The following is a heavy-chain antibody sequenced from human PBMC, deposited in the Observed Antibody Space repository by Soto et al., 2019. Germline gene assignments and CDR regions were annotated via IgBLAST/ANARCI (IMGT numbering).Heavy chain of an antibody. CDR2: IYETGST. CDR3: VRQGIGPLHGLVDV. CDR1: SDPTSTYN. D-gene: IGHD3-10*01. J-gene: IGHJ6*02. V-gene: IGHV4-59*08. Sequence: QVQLQESGPGMVKPSETLSLTCTVSSDPTSTYNWGWIRQTPGKGLEWIGYIYETGSTSYNPSLNSRVTISLDRSTKQLSLKLSSATAADTAMYHCVRQGIGPLHGLVDVWGRGTTVTVSS.